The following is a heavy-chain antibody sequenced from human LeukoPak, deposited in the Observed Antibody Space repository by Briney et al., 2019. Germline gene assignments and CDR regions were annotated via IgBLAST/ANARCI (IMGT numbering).Heavy chain of an antibody. D-gene: IGHD3-10*01. Sequence: SETLSLTCAVYGGSFSGYYWSWIRQPPGKGLEWIGEINHSGSTNNSPSLKGRVTISIDTSKNQFSLKLGSVTAADTAVYYCARHAGSMVRGVWFDPWGQGTLVTVSS. CDR2: INHSGST. CDR1: GGSFSGYY. J-gene: IGHJ5*02. CDR3: ARHAGSMVRGVWFDP. V-gene: IGHV4-34*01.